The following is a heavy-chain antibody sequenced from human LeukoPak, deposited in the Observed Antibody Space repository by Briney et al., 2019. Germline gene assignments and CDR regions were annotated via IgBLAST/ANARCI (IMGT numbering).Heavy chain of an antibody. D-gene: IGHD2/OR15-2a*01. CDR3: AKGNNRDY. CDR2: ISWNSGSI. V-gene: IGHV3-9*01. Sequence: SLRLSCAASGFTFDGYAMHWVRRAPGKGLEWVSGISWNSGSIGYADSVKGRFTISRDNAKNSLYLQMNSLRAEDTALYYCAKGNNRDYWGQGTLVTVSS. J-gene: IGHJ4*02. CDR1: GFTFDGYA.